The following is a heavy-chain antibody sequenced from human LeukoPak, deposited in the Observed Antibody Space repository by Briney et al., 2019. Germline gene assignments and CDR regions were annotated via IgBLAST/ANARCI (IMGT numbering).Heavy chain of an antibody. Sequence: PGGSQRLFCAPSGFTFAIHAMTWVRQAPGEGRECVSGISGDGASTHHAESAKGQFTIYRDNSQNTLFLQMNSLRVEDTARYYCAKDSYASGRPLHTFDVWGQGTMVTVSS. D-gene: IGHD3-10*01. CDR1: GFTFAIHA. V-gene: IGHV3-23*01. CDR2: ISGDGAST. J-gene: IGHJ3*01. CDR3: AKDSYASGRPLHTFDV.